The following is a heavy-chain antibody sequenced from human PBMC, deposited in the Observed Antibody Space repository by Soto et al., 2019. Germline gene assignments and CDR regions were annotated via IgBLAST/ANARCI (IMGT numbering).Heavy chain of an antibody. CDR2: IYYSGST. CDR3: ARGYDFWSGYSDAFDI. Sequence: QVQLQESGPGLVKPSETLSLTCTVYGGSISSYYWSWIRQPPGKGLEWIGYIYYSGSTNYNPSPKCRVTIAVDTSKNQFSLKLSSVTAADTAVYYCARGYDFWSGYSDAFDIWGQGTMVTVSS. CDR1: GGSISSYY. J-gene: IGHJ3*02. V-gene: IGHV4-59*01. D-gene: IGHD3-3*01.